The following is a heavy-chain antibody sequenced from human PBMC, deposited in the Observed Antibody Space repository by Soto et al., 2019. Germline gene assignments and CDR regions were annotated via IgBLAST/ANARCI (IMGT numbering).Heavy chain of an antibody. D-gene: IGHD5-12*01. CDR2: MHYSGSR. CDR1: GDSMRSYY. CDR3: ARDRGYSGYDPSYSYDGMDV. V-gene: IGHV4-59*01. Sequence: SETLSLTCTVSGDSMRSYYWSWIRQPPGKGLEWIGYMHYSGSRKCNPSLKTRVTISVDTSKNQFSLNLSSVTAADTAVYYCARDRGYSGYDPSYSYDGMDVWGHGTTVTVSS. J-gene: IGHJ6*02.